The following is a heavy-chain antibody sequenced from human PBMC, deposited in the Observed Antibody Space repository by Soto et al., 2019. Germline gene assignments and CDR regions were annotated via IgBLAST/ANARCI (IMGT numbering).Heavy chain of an antibody. J-gene: IGHJ6*02. V-gene: IGHV3-30-3*01. CDR3: ARGRSVTTYYYYGMDV. CDR1: GFTFSSYA. Sequence: PGGSLRLSCAASGFTFSSYAMHWVRQAPGKGLEWVAVISYDGSNKYYADSVKGRFTISRDNSKNTLYLQMNSLRAEDTAVYYCARGRSVTTYYYYGMDVWGQGTTVTVSS. D-gene: IGHD4-4*01. CDR2: ISYDGSNK.